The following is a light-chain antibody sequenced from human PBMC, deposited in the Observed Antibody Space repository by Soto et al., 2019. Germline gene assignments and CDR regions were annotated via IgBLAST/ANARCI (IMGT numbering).Light chain of an antibody. CDR1: SSDVGSYNL. CDR2: EDT. V-gene: IGLV2-23*01. CDR3: CSDAGTGTSLV. Sequence: QSALTQPASVSGSPGQSITISCTGTSSDVGSYNLVSWYQQLPGKVPKLIIFEDTKRPSGVSNRFSGSKSGNTASLTISGLQAEDEADYHCCSDAGTGTSLVFGGGTKLTVL. J-gene: IGLJ2*01.